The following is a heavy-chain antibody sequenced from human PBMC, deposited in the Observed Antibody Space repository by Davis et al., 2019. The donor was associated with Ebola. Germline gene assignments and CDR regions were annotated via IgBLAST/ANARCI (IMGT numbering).Heavy chain of an antibody. D-gene: IGHD6-6*01. CDR3: ARQTYRRYSSSRWFDP. Sequence: PGGSLRLSCAASGFTFSSYAMHWVRQAPGKGLEWVAVISYDGSNKYYADSVEGRFTISRDNSKNTLYLQMNSLRAEDTAVYYCARQTYRRYSSSRWFDPWGQGTLVTVSS. V-gene: IGHV3-30-3*01. J-gene: IGHJ5*02. CDR1: GFTFSSYA. CDR2: ISYDGSNK.